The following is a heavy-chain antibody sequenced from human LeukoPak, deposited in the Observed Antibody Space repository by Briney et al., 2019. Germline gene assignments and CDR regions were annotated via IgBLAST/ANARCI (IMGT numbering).Heavy chain of an antibody. J-gene: IGHJ4*02. CDR2: IYYSGST. CDR1: GGSISSSSYY. D-gene: IGHD3-10*01. Sequence: SETLFLTCTVSGGSISSSSYYWGWIRQPPGKGLEWIGSIYYSGSTYYNPSLKSRVTISVDTSKNQFSLKLSSVTAADTAVYYCARSLMVRGVITTLFDYWGQGTLVTVSS. CDR3: ARSLMVRGVITTLFDY. V-gene: IGHV4-39*07.